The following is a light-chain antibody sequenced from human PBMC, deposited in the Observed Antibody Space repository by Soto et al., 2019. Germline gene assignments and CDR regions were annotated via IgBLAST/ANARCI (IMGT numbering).Light chain of an antibody. CDR2: GTS. CDR3: QQDGDSPPT. V-gene: IGKV3-20*01. CDR1: QSVSSNS. J-gene: IGKJ1*01. Sequence: EIVLTQSPGTLSLSPGESATLSCRASQSVSSNSLAWYRRNPGQPPSLLIYGTSTSGSGTDFTLTITRLEPEDFAVYFCQQDGDSPPTFGQGTKVEV.